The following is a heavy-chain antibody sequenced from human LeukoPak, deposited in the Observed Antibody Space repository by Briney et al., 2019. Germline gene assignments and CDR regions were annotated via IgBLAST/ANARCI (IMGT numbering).Heavy chain of an antibody. Sequence: SETLSLTCSVSGDSITGFYWSWIRQPPGKGLEWIGEINHSGSTNYNPSLKSRVTISVDTSKNQFSLKLSSVTAADTAVYYCANLRGYSYGAGDYWGQGTLVTVSS. CDR3: ANLRGYSYGAGDY. V-gene: IGHV4-34*01. D-gene: IGHD5-18*01. J-gene: IGHJ4*02. CDR2: INHSGST. CDR1: GDSITGFY.